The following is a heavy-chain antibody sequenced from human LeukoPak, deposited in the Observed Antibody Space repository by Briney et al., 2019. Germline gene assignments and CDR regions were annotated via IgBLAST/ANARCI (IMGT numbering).Heavy chain of an antibody. Sequence: PGGSLRLSCAASGFTFSSYWMHWVRQVPGKGLVWVSHINSDGSSINYADSVKGRFTISRDNAENTLHLQMDSLRAEDTAVYYCARDKSYNLDCWGQGTLVTVSS. V-gene: IGHV3-74*01. CDR1: GFTFSSYW. J-gene: IGHJ4*02. CDR2: INSDGSSI. CDR3: ARDKSYNLDC. D-gene: IGHD5-24*01.